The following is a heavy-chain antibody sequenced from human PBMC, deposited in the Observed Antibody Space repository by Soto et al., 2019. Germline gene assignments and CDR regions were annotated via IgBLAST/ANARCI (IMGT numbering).Heavy chain of an antibody. D-gene: IGHD1-26*01. J-gene: IGHJ3*02. Sequence: EASVKVSCKASGYTFTGYYMNWVRQAPGQGLEWMGVIYPSGGSTSYAQKFQGRVTMTRDTSTRTIYMELTSLRSEDTAVYYCAREWELGALDIWGQGTMVTVSS. CDR2: IYPSGGST. CDR1: GYTFTGYY. CDR3: AREWELGALDI. V-gene: IGHV1-46*03.